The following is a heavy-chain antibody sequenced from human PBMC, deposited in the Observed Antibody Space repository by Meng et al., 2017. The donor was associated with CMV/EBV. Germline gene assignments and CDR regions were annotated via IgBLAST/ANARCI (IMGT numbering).Heavy chain of an antibody. CDR3: ARDQYEVYSSGWFTSYNWFDP. J-gene: IGHJ5*02. CDR2: IIPIFGTA. D-gene: IGHD6-19*01. V-gene: IGHV1-69*05. CDR1: GGTFGSYA. Sequence: SVKVSCKASGGTFGSYAISWVRQAPGQGLEWMGGIIPIFGTANYAQKFQGRVTITTDESTSTAYMELSSLRSEDTAVYYCARDQYEVYSSGWFTSYNWFDPWGQGTLVTVSS.